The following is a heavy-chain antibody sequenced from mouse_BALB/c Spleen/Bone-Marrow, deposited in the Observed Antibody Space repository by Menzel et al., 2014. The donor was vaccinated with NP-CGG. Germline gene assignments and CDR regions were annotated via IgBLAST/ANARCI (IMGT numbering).Heavy chain of an antibody. J-gene: IGHJ4*01. D-gene: IGHD2-3*01. Sequence: VQLQQSGPELVKPGASVKISCKASGYAFSSSWMNWVKQRPGQGLGWIGRIYPGDGDTNYNGKFKGKATLAADKSSSTAYMQLSSLISVDSAVYFCARSDGYRTMDYWGRGTSVTVSS. CDR2: IYPGDGDT. CDR1: GYAFSSSW. V-gene: IGHV1-82*01. CDR3: ARSDGYRTMDY.